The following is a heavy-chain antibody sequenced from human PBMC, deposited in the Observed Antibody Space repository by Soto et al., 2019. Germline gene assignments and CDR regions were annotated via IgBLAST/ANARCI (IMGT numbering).Heavy chain of an antibody. CDR3: ARKDSGRWLYYYYGMDV. Sequence: ASVKVSCKASGYTFTGYYMHWVRQAPGQGLEWMGWINPNSGGTNYAQKFQGRVTMTRDTSISTAYMELSRLRSDDTAVYYCARKDSGRWLYYYYGMDVWGQGTTVTVSS. CDR2: INPNSGGT. V-gene: IGHV1-2*02. D-gene: IGHD4-17*01. J-gene: IGHJ6*02. CDR1: GYTFTGYY.